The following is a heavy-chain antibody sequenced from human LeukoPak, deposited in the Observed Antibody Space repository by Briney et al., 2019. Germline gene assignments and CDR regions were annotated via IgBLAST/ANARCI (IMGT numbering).Heavy chain of an antibody. D-gene: IGHD3-22*01. Sequence: PSETLSLTCTVSGGSISSGSYYWSWIRQPAGKGLEWIGRIYTSGSTNYNPSLKSRVTISVDTSKNQFSLKLSSVTAADTAVYYCARVPLYDSSGYYLDYWGQGTLVTVSS. CDR3: ARVPLYDSSGYYLDY. CDR1: GGSISSGSYY. CDR2: IYTSGST. V-gene: IGHV4-61*02. J-gene: IGHJ4*02.